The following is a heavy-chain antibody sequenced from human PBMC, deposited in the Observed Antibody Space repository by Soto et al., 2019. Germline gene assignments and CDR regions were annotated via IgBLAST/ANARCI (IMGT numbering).Heavy chain of an antibody. CDR1: GFTFTAYA. J-gene: IGHJ4*02. V-gene: IGHV3-23*01. D-gene: IGHD1-26*01. CDR2: ISNSGDDT. CDR3: ANKCGRVGGNSYRRNLDY. Sequence: GESLKISCAASGFTFTAYAMSWVRQAPGKGLEWVSTISNSGDDTYYADSVKGRVTISRDNSKDTVFLQMNSLRGEDTAVYYCANKCGRVGGNSYRRNLDYWGQGIMVTVSS.